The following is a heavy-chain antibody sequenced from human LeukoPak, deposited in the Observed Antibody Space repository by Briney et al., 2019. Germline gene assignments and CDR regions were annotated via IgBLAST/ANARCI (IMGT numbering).Heavy chain of an antibody. CDR3: AREGGDYGGNSQFWYFDL. CDR2: IYYSGST. CDR1: GGSISSSSYY. J-gene: IGHJ2*01. V-gene: IGHV4-39*07. D-gene: IGHD4-23*01. Sequence: ASETLSLTCTVSGGSISSSSYYWGWIRQPPGQGLKWIGSIYYSGSTYYNPSLKSRVTILVDTSKNQFSLKLSSVTAADTAVYYCAREGGDYGGNSQFWYFDLWGRGTLVTVSS.